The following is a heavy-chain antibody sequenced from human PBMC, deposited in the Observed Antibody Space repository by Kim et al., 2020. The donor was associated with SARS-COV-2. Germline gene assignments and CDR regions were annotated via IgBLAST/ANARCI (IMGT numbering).Heavy chain of an antibody. V-gene: IGHV3-23*01. J-gene: IGHJ4*02. CDR3: AKGRSDKIAAAVNY. Sequence: ADSVKCRFSLSRDNSENTLCLQMNSRRAEDSAIYYCAKGRSDKIAAAVNYWGQGTLVTVSS. D-gene: IGHD6-13*01.